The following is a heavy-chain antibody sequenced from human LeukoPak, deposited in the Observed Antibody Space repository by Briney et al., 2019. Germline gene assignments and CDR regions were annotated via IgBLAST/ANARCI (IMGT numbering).Heavy chain of an antibody. CDR3: ARDKRHSYGRYFDP. CDR2: MQSTGNS. CDR1: GDSISTYH. Sequence: SETLSLTCTVSGDSISTYHWNWIRKPPGKGLEWIGYMQSTGNSNYNPSLKNRVNIFVDMSKNHFALNLRSVTAADTAVYYCARDKRHSYGRYFDPWGQGMLVTVSS. J-gene: IGHJ4*02. V-gene: IGHV4-59*01. D-gene: IGHD5-18*01.